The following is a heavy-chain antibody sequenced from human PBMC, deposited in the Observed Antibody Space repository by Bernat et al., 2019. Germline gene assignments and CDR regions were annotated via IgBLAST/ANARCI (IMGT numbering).Heavy chain of an antibody. Sequence: QVQLVQSGAEVKKPGASVKVSCKASGYTFTSYGFSWVRQAPGQGLEWMGGISAYNGNTKYSQKFQGRVTITRDTSASTAYMELSSLRSEDTAVYYCAREGGPVDYWGQGTLVTVSS. CDR3: AREGGPVDY. J-gene: IGHJ4*02. V-gene: IGHV1-18*01. D-gene: IGHD3-16*01. CDR1: GYTFTSYG. CDR2: ISAYNGNT.